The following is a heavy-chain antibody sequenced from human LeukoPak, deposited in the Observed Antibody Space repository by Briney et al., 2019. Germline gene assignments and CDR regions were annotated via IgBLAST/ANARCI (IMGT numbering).Heavy chain of an antibody. CDR2: ISSSSSTI. J-gene: IGHJ6*03. CDR1: GFTFSSYS. Sequence: HSGGSLRLSCAASGFTFSSYSMNWVRQAPGKGLEWVSYISSSSSTIYYADSVKGRFTISRDNAKNSLYLQMNSLRAEDAAVYYCARDQPDNYDFWSGYYAPYYYYYMDVWGKGTTVTVSS. CDR3: ARDQPDNYDFWSGYYAPYYYYYMDV. V-gene: IGHV3-48*01. D-gene: IGHD3-3*01.